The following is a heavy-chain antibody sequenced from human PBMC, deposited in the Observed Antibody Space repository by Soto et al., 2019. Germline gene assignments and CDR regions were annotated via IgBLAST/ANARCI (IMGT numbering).Heavy chain of an antibody. J-gene: IGHJ3*02. D-gene: IGHD3-22*01. Sequence: LRRSCAASGFAVRGSGMHWCLQAPGEGMEWVAVIWYDGSNKYYADSVKGRFTISRDNSKNTLYLQMNSLRAEDTAVYYCERDKFTMIVVSKGDVFDSWGHGKMVTVSS. V-gene: IGHV3-33*01. CDR2: IWYDGSNK. CDR3: ERDKFTMIVVSKGDVFDS. CDR1: GFAVRGSG.